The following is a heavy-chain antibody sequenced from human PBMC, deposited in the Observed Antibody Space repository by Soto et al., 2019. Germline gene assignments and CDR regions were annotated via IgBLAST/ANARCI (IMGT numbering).Heavy chain of an antibody. CDR3: ATTATYYDSKVNPPDAFDI. Sequence: VKVSCKTSGHTFTRNGISWARQAPGQGLEWMGGIIPIFGTANYAQKFQGRVTITADESTSTAYMELSSLRSEDTAVYYCATTATYYDSKVNPPDAFDIWGQGTMVTVSS. J-gene: IGHJ3*02. CDR2: IIPIFGTA. V-gene: IGHV1-69*01. CDR1: GHTFTRNG. D-gene: IGHD3-22*01.